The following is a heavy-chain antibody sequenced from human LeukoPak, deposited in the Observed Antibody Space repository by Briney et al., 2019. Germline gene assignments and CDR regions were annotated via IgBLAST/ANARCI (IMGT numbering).Heavy chain of an antibody. CDR1: GFTVRTNY. V-gene: IGHV3-53*01. Sequence: PGGSLRLSCAASGFTVRTNYMSWVRQAPGQGLEWVSVIYSGGSTYYADSVKGRFTISRDNSKNTLSLQMNSLRAEDTAVYYCARVYRAVAGSGYYFDYWGQGTLVTVSS. D-gene: IGHD6-19*01. J-gene: IGHJ4*02. CDR2: IYSGGST. CDR3: ARVYRAVAGSGYYFDY.